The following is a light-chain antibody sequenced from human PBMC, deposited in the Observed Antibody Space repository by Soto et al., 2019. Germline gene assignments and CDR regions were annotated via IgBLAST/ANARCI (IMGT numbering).Light chain of an antibody. CDR2: EVS. Sequence: QSALTQPASVSGSPGQSIAISCTGTSSNVGSYNLVSWYQQHPGKAPKLIIYEVSKRPSGLSDRFSASKSGNTASLTISGLQSEDEADYYCCSYAGSSTLVFGGGTQLTVL. CDR1: SSNVGSYNL. CDR3: CSYAGSSTLV. V-gene: IGLV2-23*02. J-gene: IGLJ2*01.